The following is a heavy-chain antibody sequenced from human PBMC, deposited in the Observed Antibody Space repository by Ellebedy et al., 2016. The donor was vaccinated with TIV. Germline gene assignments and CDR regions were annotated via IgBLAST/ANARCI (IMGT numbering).Heavy chain of an antibody. CDR1: GGSLRSSNW. CDR2: IYNSGNT. D-gene: IGHD5-18*01. V-gene: IGHV4-4*02. Sequence: MPSETLSLTCAVSGGSLRSSNWWCWVRQPPGKGLEWIGEIYNSGNTNSHPSLTSRVTISVDKSTNQFSLKLNSVTAADTAGYYCGREGENTVMALDYWGQGTLVTVSS. CDR3: GREGENTVMALDY. J-gene: IGHJ4*02.